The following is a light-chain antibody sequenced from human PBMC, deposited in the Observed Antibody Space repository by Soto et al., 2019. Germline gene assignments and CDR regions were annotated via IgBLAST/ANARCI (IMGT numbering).Light chain of an antibody. Sequence: DIQMTQSPSSLSASVGDRITITCQASQDINNSLNWYQQKPGRAPKLLIYDASHLETGVPSRFSGSGSGTHFTFTISTLQPEDIATYFCQQYDNLLLITFGQGTRLEIK. CDR2: DAS. J-gene: IGKJ5*01. CDR3: QQYDNLLLIT. V-gene: IGKV1-33*01. CDR1: QDINNS.